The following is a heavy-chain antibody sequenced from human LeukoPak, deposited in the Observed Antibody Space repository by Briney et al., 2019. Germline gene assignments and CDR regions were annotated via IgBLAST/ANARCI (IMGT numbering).Heavy chain of an antibody. CDR3: ARDEYRSRWLHP. CDR1: GFTFSSYW. V-gene: IGHV3-7*01. Sequence: PGGSLRLPCAASGFTFSSYWMSWVRLAPGKGLEWVANIKGDGSEKWYADSVKGRFTISRDNAQNSVHLQMNSLRAEDTAVYHCARDEYRSRWLHPWGQGTLVTVSS. J-gene: IGHJ5*02. D-gene: IGHD5-24*01. CDR2: IKGDGSEK.